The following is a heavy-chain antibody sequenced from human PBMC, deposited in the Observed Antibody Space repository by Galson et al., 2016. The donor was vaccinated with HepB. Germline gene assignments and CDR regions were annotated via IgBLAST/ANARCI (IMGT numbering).Heavy chain of an antibody. V-gene: IGHV1-46*01. CDR1: GFTFTNYN. D-gene: IGHD6-6*01. J-gene: IGHJ4*02. CDR3: ARGDGSRAGESY. Sequence: SVKVSCKASGFTFTNYNIHWVRQAPGQGLEWVGRIDRSGDGTRYAQKFQGRVTMTRDTSTSTVYMELNSLTFEDTAVYYCARGDGSRAGESYWGQGTLVTVSS. CDR2: IDRSGDGT.